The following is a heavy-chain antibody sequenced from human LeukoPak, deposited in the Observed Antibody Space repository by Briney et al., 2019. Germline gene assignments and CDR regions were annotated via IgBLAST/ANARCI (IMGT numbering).Heavy chain of an antibody. V-gene: IGHV4-39*07. Sequence: SETLSLTCTVSGGSISSGDYYWSWIRQPPGMGLEWIGSMYYSGTTYYNPSLKSRVTISVDTSKNQFSLNLNSVTAADTAVYYCARESRYSSGPEDFDYWGQGTLVTVSS. CDR3: ARESRYSSGPEDFDY. J-gene: IGHJ4*02. CDR2: MYYSGTT. D-gene: IGHD6-19*01. CDR1: GGSISSGDYY.